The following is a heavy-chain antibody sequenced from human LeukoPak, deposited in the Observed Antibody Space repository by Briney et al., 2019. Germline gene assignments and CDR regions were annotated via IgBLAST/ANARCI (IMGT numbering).Heavy chain of an antibody. Sequence: GGSLRLSCAASGFTFSSYGMHWVRQAPGKGLEWVANIKEDGSEENYVHSVKGRFTISRDNARNSLYLQMNSLRAEDAAVYYCLVEPGLSFYYNVDVWGRGTTVTVSS. CDR2: IKEDGSEE. V-gene: IGHV3-7*01. D-gene: IGHD2-2*01. J-gene: IGHJ6*03. CDR1: GFTFSSYG. CDR3: LVEPGLSFYYNVDV.